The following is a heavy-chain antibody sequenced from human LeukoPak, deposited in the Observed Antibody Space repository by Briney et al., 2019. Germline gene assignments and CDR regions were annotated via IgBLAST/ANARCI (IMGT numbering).Heavy chain of an antibody. CDR1: GFTFSSYA. J-gene: IGHJ6*02. CDR3: AKSMVRGVMGYYYGMDV. CDR2: ISGSGGST. D-gene: IGHD3-10*01. V-gene: IGHV3-23*01. Sequence: GGSLRLSCAASGFTFSSYAMSWVRQAPGKGLEWVSAISGSGGSTYYADSVKGRFTISRDNSKNTLYLRMNSLRAEDTAVYYCAKSMVRGVMGYYYGMDVWGQGTTVTVSS.